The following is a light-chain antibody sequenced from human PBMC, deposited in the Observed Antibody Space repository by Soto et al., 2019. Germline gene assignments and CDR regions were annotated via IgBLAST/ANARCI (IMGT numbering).Light chain of an antibody. CDR2: KAS. Sequence: DIQMTQSPSTLSASVGDRVTITCRASQYISSWLAWYQQKPGKAPKLLIYKASSLESGVPSRFSGSGSGTEFTLTISSLQPDDFATYYCQQYNSQRTFGQGTKEEIK. CDR3: QQYNSQRT. CDR1: QYISSW. V-gene: IGKV1-5*03. J-gene: IGKJ1*01.